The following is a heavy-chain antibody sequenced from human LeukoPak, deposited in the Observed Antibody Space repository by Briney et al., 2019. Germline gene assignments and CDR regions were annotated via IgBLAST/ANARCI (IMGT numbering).Heavy chain of an antibody. D-gene: IGHD3-10*01. V-gene: IGHV4-4*07. CDR3: ARGSHYGSGRPFDS. CDR1: GDSMSSYY. Sequence: PSETLSLTCTVSGDSMSSYYWSWVRQPAGKGLEWIGRIYTSGTTSYNPSLKSRVTMSVDTSKNQFSLKLNSVTATDTAVYYCARGSHYGSGRPFDSWGQGTLVTVSS. CDR2: IYTSGTT. J-gene: IGHJ4*02.